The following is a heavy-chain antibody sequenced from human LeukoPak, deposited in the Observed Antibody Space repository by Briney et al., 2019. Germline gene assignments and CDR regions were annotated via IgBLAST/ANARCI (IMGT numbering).Heavy chain of an antibody. J-gene: IGHJ4*02. CDR2: ISVHNGNT. V-gene: IGHV1-18*01. CDR3: ARDGVAYCGGDCYSDY. D-gene: IGHD2-21*02. CDR1: GCTFSSYA. Sequence: ASVKVSCKASGCTFSSYAISWVRQAPGQGLEWMGWISVHNGNTNYAQKLQGRVTMTTDTSTSTAYMELRSLRSDDTAVYYCARDGVAYCGGDCYSDYWGQGTLVTVSS.